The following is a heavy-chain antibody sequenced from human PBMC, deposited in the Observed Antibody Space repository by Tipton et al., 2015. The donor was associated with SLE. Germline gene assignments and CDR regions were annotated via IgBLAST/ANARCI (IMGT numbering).Heavy chain of an antibody. CDR1: GFTFNTYA. CDR2: IGVKAYGETT. V-gene: IGHV3-49*04. J-gene: IGHJ4*02. CDR3: VRDSTWNDSDY. Sequence: SLRLSCAASGFTFNTYAMTWVRQAPGKGLEWVGFIGVKAYGETTQYAASVKGRFTISRDDSQSIAYLQMNSLKAEDTGLYYCVRDSTWNDSDYWGQGTLVTVSS. D-gene: IGHD1-1*01.